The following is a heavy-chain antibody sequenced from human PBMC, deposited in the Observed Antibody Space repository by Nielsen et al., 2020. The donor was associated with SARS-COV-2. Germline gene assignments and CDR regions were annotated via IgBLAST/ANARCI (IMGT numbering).Heavy chain of an antibody. CDR2: VYSGGTT. V-gene: IGHV4-59*12. CDR3: ARDYYGDYLDGFDI. D-gene: IGHD4-17*01. Sequence: GSLRLSCTVSGGSISNYYWTWIRQFPGKGLEWIGYVYSGGTTNYNPSLKSRVTISLDTSKDQFFLKLTSVTAADRAVYHCARDYYGDYLDGFDIWGQGTMVTVSS. CDR1: GGSISNYY. J-gene: IGHJ3*02.